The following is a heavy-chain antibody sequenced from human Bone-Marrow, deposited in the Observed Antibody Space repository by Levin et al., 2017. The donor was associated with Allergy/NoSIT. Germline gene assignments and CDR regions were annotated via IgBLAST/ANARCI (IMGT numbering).Heavy chain of an antibody. CDR3: AKDSSSWSFDY. D-gene: IGHD6-13*01. CDR2: IKQDGSEK. J-gene: IGHJ4*02. CDR1: GFTFSSYW. Sequence: PGGSLRLSCAASGFTFSSYWMSWVRQAPGKGLEWVANIKQDGSEKYYVDSVKGRFTISRDNAKNSLYLQMNSLRAEDTAVYYCAKDSSSWSFDYWGQGTLVTVSS. V-gene: IGHV3-7*01.